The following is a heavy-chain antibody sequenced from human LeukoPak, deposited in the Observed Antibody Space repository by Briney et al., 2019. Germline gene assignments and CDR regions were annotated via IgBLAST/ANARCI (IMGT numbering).Heavy chain of an antibody. CDR2: IWYDGSNK. V-gene: IGHV3-33*01. J-gene: IGHJ4*02. CDR1: GFTFSSYG. CDR3: ARALFNYDSSGLTY. D-gene: IGHD3-22*01. Sequence: GRSLRLSCAASGFTFSSYGMHWVRQAPGKGLEWVALIWYDGSNKYYAHSVKGRFTISRDNSKNTLYLQMNSLRAEDTAVYYCARALFNYDSSGLTYWGQGTLVTVSS.